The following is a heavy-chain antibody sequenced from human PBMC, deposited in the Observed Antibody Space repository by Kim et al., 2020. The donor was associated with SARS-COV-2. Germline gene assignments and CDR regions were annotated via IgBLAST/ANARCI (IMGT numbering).Heavy chain of an antibody. CDR2: IYTSGST. J-gene: IGHJ3*02. CDR1: GGSISSYY. CDR3: ARDPPRGSWNGGGAFDI. Sequence: SETLSLTCTVSGGSISSYYWSWIRQPAGKGLEWIGRIYTSGSTNYNPSLKSRVTMSVDTSKNQFSLKLSSVTAADTAVYYCARDPPRGSWNGGGAFDIWGQGTMVTVSS. V-gene: IGHV4-4*07. D-gene: IGHD1-1*01.